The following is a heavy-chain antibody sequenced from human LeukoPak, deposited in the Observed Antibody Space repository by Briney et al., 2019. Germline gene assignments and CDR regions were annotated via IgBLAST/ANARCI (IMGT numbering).Heavy chain of an antibody. J-gene: IGHJ4*02. V-gene: IGHV4-59*08. CDR3: ASTDDGRYYDSSGYLVGY. Sequence: SETLSLTCTVSGGSGSSDSWSWIRQPPGQGLEWIGYISYGGSTNYNPSLKSRVTISVDTSKNQFSLKLSSVTAADTAVYYCASTDDGRYYDSSGYLVGYWGQGTLVTVSS. CDR1: GGSGSSDS. CDR2: ISYGGST. D-gene: IGHD3-22*01.